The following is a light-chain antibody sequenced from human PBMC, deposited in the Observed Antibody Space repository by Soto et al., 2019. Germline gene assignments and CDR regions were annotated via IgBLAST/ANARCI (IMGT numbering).Light chain of an antibody. V-gene: IGKV1-33*01. Sequence: DIQLTQSPSSLSASVGGRVTISCQASQDIRNYLNWYQQKPGKAPKLLIYDASNLEAGVPSRFSGSGSGTDFSFSINNLQPEDIATYYCQQYDNLLTFGGGTKLEI. CDR1: QDIRNY. CDR2: DAS. CDR3: QQYDNLLT. J-gene: IGKJ4*01.